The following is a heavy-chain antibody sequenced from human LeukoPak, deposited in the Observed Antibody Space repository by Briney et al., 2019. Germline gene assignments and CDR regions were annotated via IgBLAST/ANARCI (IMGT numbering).Heavy chain of an antibody. J-gene: IGHJ3*02. CDR1: GGTFSSYA. Sequence: SVKVSCKASGGTFSSYAISWVRQAPGQGLEWMGRIIPILGIANYAQKFQGRVTITADKSTSTAYMELSSLRSEDTAVYYCARTYYYDSSGYHNDAFDIWGQGTMVTVSS. D-gene: IGHD3-22*01. V-gene: IGHV1-69*04. CDR3: ARTYYYDSSGYHNDAFDI. CDR2: IIPILGIA.